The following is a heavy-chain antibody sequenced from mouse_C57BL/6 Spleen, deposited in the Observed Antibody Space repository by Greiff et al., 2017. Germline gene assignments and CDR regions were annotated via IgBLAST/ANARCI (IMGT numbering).Heavy chain of an antibody. CDR1: GFTFSDYY. Sequence: EVKLVESGGGLVQPGGSLKLSCAASGFTFSDYYMYWVRQTPEQRLEWVAYISNGGGSTYYPDTVKGRFTLSRDNAKNTLYLQMSRLKSEDTAVYYCRRDDYDGHFWGKGTSVTVSS. D-gene: IGHD2-4*01. J-gene: IGHJ4*01. CDR2: ISNGGGST. V-gene: IGHV5-12*01. CDR3: RRDDYDGHF.